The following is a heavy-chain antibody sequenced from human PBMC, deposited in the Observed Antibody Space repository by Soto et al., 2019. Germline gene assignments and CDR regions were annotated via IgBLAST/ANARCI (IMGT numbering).Heavy chain of an antibody. Sequence: VESLTVSCKGSGYSFTRYWISWVRQMPGKGLEWMGRIDPSDSYTNYSPSFQGHVTISADKSISTAYLQWSSLKASDTAMYYCAAVVVVAATPGWFDPWGQGTLVTVSS. CDR1: GYSFTRYW. V-gene: IGHV5-10-1*01. CDR3: AAVVVVAATPGWFDP. D-gene: IGHD2-15*01. J-gene: IGHJ5*02. CDR2: IDPSDSYT.